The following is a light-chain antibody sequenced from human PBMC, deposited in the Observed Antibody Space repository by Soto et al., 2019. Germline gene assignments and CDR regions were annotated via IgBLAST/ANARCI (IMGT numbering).Light chain of an antibody. Sequence: QSALTQPPSASGSPGQSVTISCTGTSSDVGAYNYVSWYQQHPGKAPKLMISEVNKWPSGVPDRFSGSKSGNTASLTVSGLQPEHEADYYCSSYGGPNNSKYVFGTGTKVTVL. CDR3: SSYGGPNNSKYV. J-gene: IGLJ1*01. V-gene: IGLV2-8*01. CDR1: SSDVGAYNY. CDR2: EVN.